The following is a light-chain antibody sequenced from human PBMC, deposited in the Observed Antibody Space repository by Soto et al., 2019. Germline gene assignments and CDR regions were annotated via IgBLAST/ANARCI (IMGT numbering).Light chain of an antibody. J-gene: IGKJ1*01. V-gene: IGKV3-11*01. CDR1: QSVSSY. CDR3: QHRSNWPRT. CDR2: DAS. Sequence: EIVLTQSPATLSLSPGERATLSCRASQSVSSYLAWYQQKPGQAPRLLIYDASNRATGIPARFSGSGSGTDFTLTISSLEPEAFEVYYCQHRSNWPRTFGQGPKVDIK.